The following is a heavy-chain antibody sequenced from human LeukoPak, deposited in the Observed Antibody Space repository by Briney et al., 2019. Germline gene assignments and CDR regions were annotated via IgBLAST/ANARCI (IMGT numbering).Heavy chain of an antibody. Sequence: SXYTFTGYYMHXVRQAPGQGLEWXGRINPNSGGTNYAQKFQGRVTITRDTSISTAYMELSRLRSDDTAVYYCARVVTAVYYYMDVWGKGTTVTVSS. V-gene: IGHV1-2*06. J-gene: IGHJ6*03. CDR1: XYTFTGYY. CDR3: ARVVTAVYYYMDV. CDR2: INPNSGGT. D-gene: IGHD2-21*02.